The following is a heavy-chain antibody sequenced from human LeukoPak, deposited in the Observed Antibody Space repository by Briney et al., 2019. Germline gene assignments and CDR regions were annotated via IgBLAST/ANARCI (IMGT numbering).Heavy chain of an antibody. CDR1: GFTFSIYG. Sequence: GGSLRLSCAASGFTFSIYGMHWVRQAPGKGLECVAFIQYDGSNKYYIDSVKGRFTISRDNAKNSLYLQMNSLRAEDTAVYYCARDRIGDYWGQGTLVTVSS. CDR3: ARDRIGDY. D-gene: IGHD3-16*01. CDR2: IQYDGSNK. J-gene: IGHJ4*02. V-gene: IGHV3-30*02.